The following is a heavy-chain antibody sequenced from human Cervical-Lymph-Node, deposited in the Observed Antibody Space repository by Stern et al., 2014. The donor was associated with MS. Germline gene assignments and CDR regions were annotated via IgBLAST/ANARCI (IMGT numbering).Heavy chain of an antibody. CDR1: GFSFSDYG. D-gene: IGHD4-23*01. CDR2: ISYDGTHK. CDR3: AKDLGGNAFDY. J-gene: IGHJ4*02. Sequence: VQLEESGGGVVQPGRSLRLSCAASGFSFSDYGIHWVRQAPGKALEWVAVISYDGTHKYYTDSVNGRGTISRDNSKNTVYLEMNSLRSDDTAVYYCAKDLGGNAFDYWGQGTLVIVSS. V-gene: IGHV3-30*18.